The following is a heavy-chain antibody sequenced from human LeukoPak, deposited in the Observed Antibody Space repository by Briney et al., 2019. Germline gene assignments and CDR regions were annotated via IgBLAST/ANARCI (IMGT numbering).Heavy chain of an antibody. D-gene: IGHD3-3*01. CDR1: GGSFSGYY. CDR2: INHSGST. CDR3: ARGRNNYDFWSGYYAYYFDY. V-gene: IGHV4-34*01. Sequence: SETLSLTCAVYGGSFSGYYWSWIRQPPGKGLEWIGEINHSGSTNYNPPLKSRVTISVDTSKNQFSLKLSSVTAADTAVYYCARGRNNYDFWSGYYAYYFDYWGQGTLVTVSS. J-gene: IGHJ4*02.